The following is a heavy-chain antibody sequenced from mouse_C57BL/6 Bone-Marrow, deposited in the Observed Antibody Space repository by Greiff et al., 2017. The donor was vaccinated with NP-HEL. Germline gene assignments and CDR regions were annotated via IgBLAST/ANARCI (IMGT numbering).Heavy chain of an antibody. CDR2: IYPGDGDT. Sequence: QVQLKESGPELVKPGASVKISCKASGYTFSTSWMNWMKQRPGKGLEWIGRIYPGDGDTHYSGNFEGKASLTADKSSNSAYMPLSSLTSEDSAVYFCARGESWGAFFDYWGQGTTLTVSS. V-gene: IGHV1-82*01. CDR1: GYTFSTSW. J-gene: IGHJ2*01. CDR3: ARGESWGAFFDY. D-gene: IGHD6-1*01.